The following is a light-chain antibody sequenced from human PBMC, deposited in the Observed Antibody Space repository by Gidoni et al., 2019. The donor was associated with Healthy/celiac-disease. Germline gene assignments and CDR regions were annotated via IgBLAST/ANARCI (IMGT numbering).Light chain of an antibody. CDR1: QSLVYSDGNTY. CDR2: KVS. V-gene: IGKV2D-30*01. Sequence: DVVMTQSQLSLPVTLGQPASISCRSSQSLVYSDGNTYLNWFQQRPGPSPRRLIYKVSNWDSGVPGRFSGSGSGTDFTLKISRVEAEDVGVYYCMQGTHWPPWTFGQGTKVEIK. CDR3: MQGTHWPPWT. J-gene: IGKJ1*01.